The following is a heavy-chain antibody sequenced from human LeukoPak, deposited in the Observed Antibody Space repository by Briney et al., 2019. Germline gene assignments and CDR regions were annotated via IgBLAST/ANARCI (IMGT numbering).Heavy chain of an antibody. J-gene: IGHJ6*02. Sequence: PSETLSLTCTVSGGSLSSYYWSWVRQPPGKGLEWIGYIYYSGSTNYNPSLTSRVTISVDTSKNHFSLKLSSVTAADTAVYYCARGNYDFWSGYYYYYGMDVWGQGTTVTVS. CDR3: ARGNYDFWSGYYYYYGMDV. CDR2: IYYSGST. D-gene: IGHD3-3*01. V-gene: IGHV4-59*01. CDR1: GGSLSSYY.